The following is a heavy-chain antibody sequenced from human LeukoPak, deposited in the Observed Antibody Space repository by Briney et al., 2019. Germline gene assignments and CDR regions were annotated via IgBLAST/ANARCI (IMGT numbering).Heavy chain of an antibody. Sequence: SETLSLTCTVSGGSISSHYWSWIRQPPGKGLEWIGYIYYSGSTNYNPSLKSRVTISVDTSKNQFSLKLSSVTAADTAVYYCVRTKGYYDSSGYYDYWGQGTLVTVSS. CDR1: GGSISSHY. CDR2: IYYSGST. V-gene: IGHV4-59*11. D-gene: IGHD3-22*01. J-gene: IGHJ4*02. CDR3: VRTKGYYDSSGYYDY.